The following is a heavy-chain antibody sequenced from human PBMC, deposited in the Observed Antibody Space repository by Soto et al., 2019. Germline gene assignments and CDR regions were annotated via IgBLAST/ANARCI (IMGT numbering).Heavy chain of an antibody. D-gene: IGHD3-3*01. CDR2: INHSGST. Sequence: SETLSLTCAVYGGSFSGYYWSWIRQPPGKGLEWIGEINHSGSTNYNPSLKSRVTISVDTSKNQFSLKLSSVTAADTAVYYCARRGIFYYYYYGMDVWGQGTTVTVSS. CDR3: ARRGIFYYYYYGMDV. CDR1: GGSFSGYY. J-gene: IGHJ6*02. V-gene: IGHV4-34*01.